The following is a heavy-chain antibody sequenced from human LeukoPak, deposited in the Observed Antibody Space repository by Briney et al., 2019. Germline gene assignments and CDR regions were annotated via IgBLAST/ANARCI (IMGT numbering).Heavy chain of an antibody. CDR3: ANSIPVLRYFDWLIQLNAFDI. CDR1: GFTFSSYS. V-gene: IGHV3-21*04. J-gene: IGHJ3*02. D-gene: IGHD3-9*01. Sequence: GGSLRLSCEASGFTFSSYSMNWVRQAPGKGLEWVSSISSSSSYIYYADSVKGRFTISRDNAKNSLYLQMNSLRAEDTAVYYCANSIPVLRYFDWLIQLNAFDIWGQGTMVTVSS. CDR2: ISSSSSYI.